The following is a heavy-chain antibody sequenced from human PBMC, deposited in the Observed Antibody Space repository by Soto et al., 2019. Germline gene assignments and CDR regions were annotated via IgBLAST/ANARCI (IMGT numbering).Heavy chain of an antibody. CDR3: ARDHRYYYDSSGYYADY. Sequence: GASVKVSCKASGGTFSSYAISWVRQAPGQGLEWMGGIIPIFGTANYAQKFQGRVTITADESTSTAYMELSSLRSEDTAVYYCARDHRYYYDSSGYYADYWGQGTLVTVSS. CDR2: IIPIFGTA. CDR1: GGTFSSYA. V-gene: IGHV1-69*13. D-gene: IGHD3-22*01. J-gene: IGHJ4*02.